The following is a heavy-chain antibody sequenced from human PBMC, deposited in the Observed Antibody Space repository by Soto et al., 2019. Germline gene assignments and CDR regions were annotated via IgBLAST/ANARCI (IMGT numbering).Heavy chain of an antibody. CDR2: ISGSGGST. Sequence: GSLRLSCAASGFTFSSYAMSWVRQAPGKGLEWVSAISGSGGSTYYADSVKGRFTISRDNSKNTLYLQMNSLRAEDTAVYYCAKSGYSYGYREVYYFDYWGQGTLVTVSS. J-gene: IGHJ4*02. D-gene: IGHD5-18*01. V-gene: IGHV3-23*01. CDR1: GFTFSSYA. CDR3: AKSGYSYGYREVYYFDY.